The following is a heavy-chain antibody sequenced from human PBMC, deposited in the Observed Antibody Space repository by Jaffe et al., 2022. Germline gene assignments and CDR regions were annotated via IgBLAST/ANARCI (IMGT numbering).Heavy chain of an antibody. Sequence: EVQLVESGGGLVQPGGSLRLSCAASGFTFSSYEMNWVRQAPGKGLEWVSYISSSGSTIYYADSVKGRFTISRDNAKNSLYLQMNSLRAEDTAVYYCAREMDLGYCSGGSCPRGYFDYWGQGTLVTVSS. V-gene: IGHV3-48*03. CDR1: GFTFSSYE. CDR2: ISSSGSTI. J-gene: IGHJ4*02. D-gene: IGHD2-15*01. CDR3: AREMDLGYCSGGSCPRGYFDY.